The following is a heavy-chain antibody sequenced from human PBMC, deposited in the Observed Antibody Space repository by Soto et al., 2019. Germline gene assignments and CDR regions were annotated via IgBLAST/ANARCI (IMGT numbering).Heavy chain of an antibody. Sequence: SETLSLTCTVSGGSISSSSYYWGWIRQPPGKGLEWIGSIYYSGSTYYNPSLKSRVTISVDTSKNQFSLKLSSVTAADTAVYYWARQEWPVAPLGGLDPYFDYWGQGTLVTVSS. CDR3: ARQEWPVAPLGGLDPYFDY. J-gene: IGHJ4*02. CDR2: IYYSGST. CDR1: GGSISSSSYY. V-gene: IGHV4-39*01. D-gene: IGHD2-15*01.